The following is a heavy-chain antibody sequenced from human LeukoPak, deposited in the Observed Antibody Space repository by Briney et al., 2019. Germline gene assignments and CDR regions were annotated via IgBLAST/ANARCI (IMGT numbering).Heavy chain of an antibody. CDR2: INGGGVNT. Sequence: GGSLRLSCAASGFNFSSYAMSWVRQAPGKGLEWVSTINGGGVNTHYADSVGGRFTISRDNSKNTLFLQMNSLRDEDTAVYYCAKDLYSNYGPADYWGQGNLVTVSS. D-gene: IGHD4-11*01. CDR1: GFNFSSYA. V-gene: IGHV3-23*01. J-gene: IGHJ4*02. CDR3: AKDLYSNYGPADY.